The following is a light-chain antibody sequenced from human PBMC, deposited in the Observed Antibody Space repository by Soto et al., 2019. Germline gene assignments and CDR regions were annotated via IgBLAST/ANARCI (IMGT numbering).Light chain of an antibody. CDR1: QSITNY. J-gene: IGKJ2*01. V-gene: IGKV1-39*01. Sequence: DIQMTQSPSTLSGSVGDRVTITCRASQSITNYLNWYQQKPGKAPKLLMYAISTLQSGVPSRFGGSGSGTEFTLTISSLQPDDFATYYCQQSYSTPYTFGQGTKVDIK. CDR2: AIS. CDR3: QQSYSTPYT.